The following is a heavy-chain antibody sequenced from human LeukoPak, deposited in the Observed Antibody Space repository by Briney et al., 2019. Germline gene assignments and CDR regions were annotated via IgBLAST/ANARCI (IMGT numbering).Heavy chain of an antibody. Sequence: SETLSLTCTVSGYSISSGYYWGWIRQHPGKGLEWIGSIYHSGSTYYNPSLKSRVTISVDTSKNQFSLKLSSVTAADTAVYYCARGGSSYYYYYYYMDVWGKGTTVTVSS. CDR1: GYSISSGYY. D-gene: IGHD6-6*01. CDR3: ARGGSSYYYYYYYMDV. V-gene: IGHV4-38-2*02. J-gene: IGHJ6*03. CDR2: IYHSGST.